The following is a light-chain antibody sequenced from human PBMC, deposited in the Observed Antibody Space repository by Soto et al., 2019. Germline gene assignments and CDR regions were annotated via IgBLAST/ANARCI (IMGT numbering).Light chain of an antibody. CDR2: SAS. V-gene: IGKV3-20*01. Sequence: EIVLTQSPGTLSLSPGERATLSCRASQSVSSSHLAWYQQKPGQAPRLLIYSASSRATGIPDRFSGSGSGTDFTLTISRLEPEDFAVYYCQQYDKWPQFTFGQGTKVEMK. J-gene: IGKJ2*01. CDR3: QQYDKWPQFT. CDR1: QSVSSSH.